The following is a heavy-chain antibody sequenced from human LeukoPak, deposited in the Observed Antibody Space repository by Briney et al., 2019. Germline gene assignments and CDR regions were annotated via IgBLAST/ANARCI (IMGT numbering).Heavy chain of an antibody. J-gene: IGHJ2*01. CDR2: VYTRGST. Sequence: KASETLSLTCSVPGASISSRYWGWIRQPAREGLEWIGRVYTRGSTQYNPSLKSRVIMSIDTSRNQFSLRLNSVTAADTAVYYCARAKGRDVVATRERYFDLWGRGILVTVS. CDR1: GASISSRY. CDR3: ARAKGRDVVATRERYFDL. D-gene: IGHD2-21*02. V-gene: IGHV4-4*07.